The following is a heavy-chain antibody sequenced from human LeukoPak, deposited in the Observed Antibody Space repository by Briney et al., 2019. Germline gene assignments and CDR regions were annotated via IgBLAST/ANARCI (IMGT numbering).Heavy chain of an antibody. CDR1: GFTFRSFP. Sequence: GRSLRLSCAASGFTFRSFPMHGLRQAPGKGLEGLAVMSYGGRKEYYEASVKGRFTISRDNSKSTLFLQMSSLRPEDTAVYYCSTDGDVPGETFDYWGQGTLVTVSS. CDR2: MSYGGRKE. D-gene: IGHD7-27*01. J-gene: IGHJ4*02. CDR3: STDGDVPGETFDY. V-gene: IGHV3-30*15.